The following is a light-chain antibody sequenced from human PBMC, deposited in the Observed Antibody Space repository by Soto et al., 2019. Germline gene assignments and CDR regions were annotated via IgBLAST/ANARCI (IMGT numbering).Light chain of an antibody. Sequence: QPVLTQPPSVSGAPGQRVTISCTGSSSNIGADYDVHWYQQLPGTAPKLLINGNSNRPSWVPDRFSGSKSGTSASLAITGLQAEDEADYYCQSYDSSLSAVVFGGGTKVTVL. V-gene: IGLV1-40*01. CDR1: SSNIGADYD. CDR2: GNS. J-gene: IGLJ3*02. CDR3: QSYDSSLSAVV.